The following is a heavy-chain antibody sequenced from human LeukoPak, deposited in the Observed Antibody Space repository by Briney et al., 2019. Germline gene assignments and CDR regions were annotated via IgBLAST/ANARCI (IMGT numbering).Heavy chain of an antibody. V-gene: IGHV1-69*05. D-gene: IGHD3-3*01. CDR1: GGTFSSYA. J-gene: IGHJ1*01. CDR2: IIPIFGTA. Sequence: SVKVSCKASGGTFSSYAISWVRQAPGQGLEWMGGIIPIFGTANYAQKFQGRVTITTDESTSTAYMELSSLRSEATAVYYCAGTYYEFWSGRGEEYFQHWGQGTLVPVS. CDR3: AGTYYEFWSGRGEEYFQH.